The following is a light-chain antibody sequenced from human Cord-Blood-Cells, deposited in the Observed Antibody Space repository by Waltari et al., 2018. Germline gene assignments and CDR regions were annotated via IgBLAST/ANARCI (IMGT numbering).Light chain of an antibody. Sequence: EIVMTQSPATLSVSPGERATLSCRASQSVSSNLAWYQQKPGQAPRLLIYGASTRATGIPARFSGSGSGTEFTLTIRSLQSEDCAGYYCQQYNNWPPGSFGQGTKLVVK. V-gene: IGKV3-15*01. CDR2: GAS. CDR1: QSVSSN. CDR3: QQYNNWPPGS. J-gene: IGKJ2*03.